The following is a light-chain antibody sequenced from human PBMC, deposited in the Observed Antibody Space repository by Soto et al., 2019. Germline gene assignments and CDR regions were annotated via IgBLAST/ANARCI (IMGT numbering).Light chain of an antibody. Sequence: EIVMTQSPATLSVSPGEGVTLSCRASQGIGDTLAWYQHKPGQAPRLLIYGASSRATGIPDRFSGSGSGTDFTLTISRLEPEDFAVYYCQQRAFGQGTKVDNK. J-gene: IGKJ1*01. CDR2: GAS. CDR3: QQRA. CDR1: QGIGDT. V-gene: IGKV3D-15*01.